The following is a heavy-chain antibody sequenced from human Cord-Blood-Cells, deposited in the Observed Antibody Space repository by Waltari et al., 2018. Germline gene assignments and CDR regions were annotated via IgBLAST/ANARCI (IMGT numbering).Heavy chain of an antibody. CDR3: AKDPLTGEAYYYYMDV. V-gene: IGHV3-23*01. CDR2: ISGSGGST. D-gene: IGHD7-27*01. J-gene: IGHJ6*03. Sequence: EVQLLESWGGLVQPGGSLRLSCAASGFTFSSYAMSWVRQAPGKGLEWVSAISGSGGSTDYADSVKGRFTISRDNSKNTLYLQMNSLRAEDTAVYYCAKDPLTGEAYYYYMDVWGKGTTVTVSS. CDR1: GFTFSSYA.